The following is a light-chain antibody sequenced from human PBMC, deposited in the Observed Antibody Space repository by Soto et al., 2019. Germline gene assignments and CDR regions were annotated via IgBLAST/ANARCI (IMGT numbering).Light chain of an antibody. CDR1: QNINRY. Sequence: EIVLTQSPATFSLSPLERATLSFRASQNINRYLAWYHQKPGQPPRLLIYDASTRATGIPARFSGSGSGTDFTLTISSLEPEDFAVYYCQQRSNWPITFGQGTRLEIK. J-gene: IGKJ5*01. CDR3: QQRSNWPIT. CDR2: DAS. V-gene: IGKV3-11*01.